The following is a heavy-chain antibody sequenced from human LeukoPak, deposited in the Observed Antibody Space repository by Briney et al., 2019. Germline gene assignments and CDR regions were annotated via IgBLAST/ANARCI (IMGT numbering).Heavy chain of an antibody. CDR2: INHSGST. CDR3: ARGPSVEQWLIYFDY. CDR1: GGSFSVYY. D-gene: IGHD6-19*01. Sequence: PSETLSLTCAISGGSFSVYYWTWIRLAPGKGLEWIGEINHSGSTDYNPSLESRITMSVDTSKNQFSLKLSSVTAADTAVYYCARGPSVEQWLIYFDYWGQGTLVTVSS. V-gene: IGHV4-34*01. J-gene: IGHJ4*02.